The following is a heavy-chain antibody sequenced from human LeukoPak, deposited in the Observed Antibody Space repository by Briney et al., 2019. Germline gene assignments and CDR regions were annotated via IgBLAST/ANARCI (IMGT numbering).Heavy chain of an antibody. Sequence: PGGSLRLTCAASGFTFSDYYMSWIRQAPGKGLEWVSYISSSGSTIYYADSVKGRFTIFRDNAKNSLYLQMNSLRAEDTAVYYCARARITMVRGEAGYYFDYWGQGTLVTVSS. CDR3: ARARITMVRGEAGYYFDY. CDR2: ISSSGSTI. D-gene: IGHD3-10*01. J-gene: IGHJ4*02. V-gene: IGHV3-11*01. CDR1: GFTFSDYY.